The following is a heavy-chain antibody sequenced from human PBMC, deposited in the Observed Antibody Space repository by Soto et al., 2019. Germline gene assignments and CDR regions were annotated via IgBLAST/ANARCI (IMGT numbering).Heavy chain of an antibody. J-gene: IGHJ6*02. CDR2: ISSSSSTI. Sequence: GGSLRLSCAASGFTFSSYSMNWVRQAPGKGLEWVSYISSSSSTIYYADSVKGRFTISRDNAKNSLYLQMNSLRDEDTAVYYCARDNRQYYDFWSGYGMDVWGQGTTVTVSS. V-gene: IGHV3-48*02. CDR1: GFTFSSYS. D-gene: IGHD3-3*01. CDR3: ARDNRQYYDFWSGYGMDV.